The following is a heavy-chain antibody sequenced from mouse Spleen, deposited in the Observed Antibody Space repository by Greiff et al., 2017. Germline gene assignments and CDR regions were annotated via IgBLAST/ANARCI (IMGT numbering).Heavy chain of an antibody. J-gene: IGHJ3*01. V-gene: IGHV1-15*01. CDR3: TRGDWDSFAY. CDR2: IDPETGGT. CDR1: GYTFTDYE. Sequence: QVQLQQSGAELVRPGASVTLSCKASGYTFTDYEMHWVKQTPVHGLEWIGAIDPETGGTAYNQKFKGKAILTADKSSSTAYMELRSLTSEDSAVYYCTRGDWDSFAYWGQGTLVTVSA. D-gene: IGHD4-1*01.